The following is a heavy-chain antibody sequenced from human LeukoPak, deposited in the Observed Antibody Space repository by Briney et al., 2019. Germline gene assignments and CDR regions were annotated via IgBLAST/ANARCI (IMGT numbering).Heavy chain of an antibody. D-gene: IGHD5-18*01. CDR3: ARVVDTAMVNWFDP. CDR2: IYYSGST. Sequence: SETLSLTCTVSGGSISSYYWSWIRQPPGKGLEWIGYIYYSGSTNYNPSLKSRVTISVDTSKNQFSLKLSSVTAADTAVYYCARVVDTAMVNWFDPWGRGTLVTVSS. V-gene: IGHV4-59*01. J-gene: IGHJ5*02. CDR1: GGSISSYY.